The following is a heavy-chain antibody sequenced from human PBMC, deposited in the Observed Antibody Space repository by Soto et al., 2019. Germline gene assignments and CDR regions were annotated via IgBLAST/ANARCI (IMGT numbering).Heavy chain of an antibody. CDR2: ISAYNGNI. V-gene: IGHV1-18*01. CDR3: ARGAFCGGAPGCRDMDV. D-gene: IGHD2-21*01. J-gene: IGHJ6*02. CDR1: GYKFISHS. Sequence: QIQLVQSGGEVKKPGASVKVSCKSSGYKFISHSITWVRQAPGQGLEWMGRISAYNGNINYAQKLQGRVTMTTDTSTNTAYMELRSLRSDDTAVYYCARGAFCGGAPGCRDMDVWGQGTTVTVSS.